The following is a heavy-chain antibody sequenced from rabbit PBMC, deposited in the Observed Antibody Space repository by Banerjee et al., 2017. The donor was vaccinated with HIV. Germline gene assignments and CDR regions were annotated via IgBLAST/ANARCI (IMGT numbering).Heavy chain of an antibody. CDR2: IDAGSGST. J-gene: IGHJ3*01. V-gene: IGHV1S40*01. CDR1: GIDFSSYG. Sequence: QSLEESGGDLVKPEGSLTLTCTASGIDFSSYGISWVRQAPGKGLEWIAYIDAGSGSTYYASWAKGRFTISKTSSTTVTLQMTSLTAADTATYFCARHFYASDWGGDLWGQGTLVTVS. CDR3: ARHFYASDWGGDL. D-gene: IGHD4-1*01.